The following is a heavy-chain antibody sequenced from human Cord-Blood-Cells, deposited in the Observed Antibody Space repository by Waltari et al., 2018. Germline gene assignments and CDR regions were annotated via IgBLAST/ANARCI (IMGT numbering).Heavy chain of an antibody. V-gene: IGHV1-69*12. D-gene: IGHD2-8*01. Sequence: VQLVQSGAEVKKPGSSVKVSCKASGSTFSSYAHSRVRPPPGHGLEWMGGIIPIFGTANYAQKFQGRVTITADESTSTAYMELSSLRSEDTAVYYCARTPLGYCTNGVCYAEYFQHWGQGTLVTVSS. CDR2: IIPIFGTA. CDR1: GSTFSSYA. J-gene: IGHJ1*01. CDR3: ARTPLGYCTNGVCYAEYFQH.